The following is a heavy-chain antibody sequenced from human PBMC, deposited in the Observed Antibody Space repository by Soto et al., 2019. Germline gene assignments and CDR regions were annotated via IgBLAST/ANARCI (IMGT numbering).Heavy chain of an antibody. Sequence: SQTLSLTCAVYGGSFSGYYWSWIRQPPGKGLEWIGEINHSGSTNYNPSLKSRVTISVDTSKNQFSLKLSSVTAADTAGYYCARASSHYYDSSGYYFDYLGQGTLGTVSS. V-gene: IGHV4-34*01. CDR2: INHSGST. J-gene: IGHJ4*02. CDR3: ARASSHYYDSSGYYFDY. CDR1: GGSFSGYY. D-gene: IGHD3-22*01.